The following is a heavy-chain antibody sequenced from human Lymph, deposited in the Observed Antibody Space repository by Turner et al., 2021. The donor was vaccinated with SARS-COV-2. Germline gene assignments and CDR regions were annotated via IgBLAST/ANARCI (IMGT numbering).Heavy chain of an antibody. D-gene: IGHD1-1*01. CDR3: AGQQGSTSGYDHGMDV. V-gene: IGHV4-59*08. Sequence: QVLPQESGPGLVWLSETLSLTCTVSGGSISSTSLSGLRQSPGRGLAGIGYFYNIGSSNCNPTRRSGVTITVDTTKNQHSLNMISVTAADTAVYYCAGQQGSTSGYDHGMDVWGQGTAVIVSS. CDR2: FYNIGSS. J-gene: IGHJ6*02. CDR1: GGSISSTS.